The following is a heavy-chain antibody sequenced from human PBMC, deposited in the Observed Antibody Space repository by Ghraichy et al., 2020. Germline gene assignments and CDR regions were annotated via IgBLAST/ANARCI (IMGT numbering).Heavy chain of an antibody. J-gene: IGHJ4*02. D-gene: IGHD6-19*01. CDR2: IYHSGST. CDR3: ARAGSAVAGDRTLDY. V-gene: IGHV4-4*02. Sequence: SETLSLTCAVSGGSISSSNWWSWVRQPPGKGLEWIGEIYHSGSTNYNPSLKSRVTISVDKSKNQFSLKLSSVTAADTAVYYCARAGSAVAGDRTLDYWGQGTLVTVSS. CDR1: GGSISSSNW.